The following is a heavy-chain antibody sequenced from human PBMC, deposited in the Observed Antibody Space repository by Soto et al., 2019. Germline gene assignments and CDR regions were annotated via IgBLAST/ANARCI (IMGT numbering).Heavy chain of an antibody. V-gene: IGHV4-30-4*01. D-gene: IGHD2-21*02. CDR2: IFDSGIT. J-gene: IGHJ5*02. CDR3: ASQFCSGGACLNWFDP. CDR1: GGSIMSSLYY. Sequence: SETLSLTCTVSGGSIMSSLYYWSWLRQPPGKGLEWIGYIFDSGITHYNPSLKSRVAMSVDTSKNQYSLNLTSVTAADTAVYFCASQFCSGGACLNWFDPWGHGTLVTVSS.